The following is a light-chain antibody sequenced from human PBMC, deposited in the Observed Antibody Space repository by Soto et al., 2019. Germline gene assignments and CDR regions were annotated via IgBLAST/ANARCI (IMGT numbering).Light chain of an antibody. J-gene: IGLJ2*01. CDR3: SAYTSSSTLMV. Sequence: QSALTQPASVSGSPGQSITISCTGTSSDVGGYNYVSWYQQHPGKAPKLMLYDVSNRPSGVSNRFSGPKSGNTASLTSSGLQAEDEADYDCSAYTSSSTLMVVGGGTKLTVL. V-gene: IGLV2-14*01. CDR2: DVS. CDR1: SSDVGGYNY.